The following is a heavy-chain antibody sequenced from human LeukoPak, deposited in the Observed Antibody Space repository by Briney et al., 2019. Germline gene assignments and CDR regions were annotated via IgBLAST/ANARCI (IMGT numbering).Heavy chain of an antibody. V-gene: IGHV4-39*07. CDR1: GGSISSSIYY. CDR3: ASAITVLGTYLFDI. Sequence: SETLSLTCIVSGGSISSSIYYWAWVRQPPGKGLEWIGTVFYNGATQYSPSLRSRVTISIDTSTNQFSLKLTSVTAADTAVYYCASAITVLGTYLFDIWGQGTMVTVSS. CDR2: VFYNGAT. J-gene: IGHJ3*02. D-gene: IGHD6-13*01.